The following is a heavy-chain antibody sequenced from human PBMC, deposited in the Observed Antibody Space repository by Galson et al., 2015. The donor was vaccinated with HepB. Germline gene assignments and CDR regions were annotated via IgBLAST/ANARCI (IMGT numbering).Heavy chain of an antibody. Sequence: SLRLSCAASGFTFSSSYMNWVRQAPGKGLEWVSVIYSGGKTYYADSVKCRFTISRDNSKNTLYLQMNIQKAEDTAVYYCSRGRDYWGQGTLFTVSS. V-gene: IGHV3-53*01. CDR3: SRGRDY. CDR2: IYSGGKT. J-gene: IGHJ4*02. CDR1: GFTFSSSY.